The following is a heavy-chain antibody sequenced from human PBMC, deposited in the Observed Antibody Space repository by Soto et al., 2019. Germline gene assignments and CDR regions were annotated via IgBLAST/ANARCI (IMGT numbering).Heavy chain of an antibody. Sequence: SETLSLTCTVSGGSISSSSYYWGWIRQPPGKGLEWIGSIYYSGSTYYNPSLKSRVTMSVDTSKNQFSLKLSSVTAADTAEYYCATNYAYYYYYGMDVWGQGTTVTVSS. CDR3: ATNYAYYYYYGMDV. J-gene: IGHJ6*02. CDR2: IYYSGST. CDR1: GGSISSSSYY. V-gene: IGHV4-39*01. D-gene: IGHD4-4*01.